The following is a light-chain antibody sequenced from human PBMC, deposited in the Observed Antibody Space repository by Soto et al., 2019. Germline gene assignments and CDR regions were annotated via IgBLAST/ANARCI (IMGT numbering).Light chain of an antibody. J-gene: IGLJ3*02. V-gene: IGLV1-44*01. Sequence: QAVVTQPPSVSGTPGQRVTISCSGSDSNIGRHAVIWYQQLTGSAPKLLIYTNSQRPSGVPDRFSGSKSGTSASLAISGLQSDDDADYYCAPRDDSHPGPVFGGGTNLTVL. CDR2: TNS. CDR1: DSNIGRHA. CDR3: APRDDSHPGPV.